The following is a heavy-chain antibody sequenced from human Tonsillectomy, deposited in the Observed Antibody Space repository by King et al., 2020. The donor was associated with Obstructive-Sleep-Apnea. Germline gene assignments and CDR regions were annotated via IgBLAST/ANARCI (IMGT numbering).Heavy chain of an antibody. CDR2: ISYDGSNK. CDR1: GVTFRSYA. Sequence: VQLVESGGGVVQPGRSLRRSCAAYGVTFRSYAMHWVRQAPGKGLEWVAVISYDGSNKYYADSGKGRFTISSDNSKNTLYLHMNSLRAEDTNIYYCAREGKVATILMGGFDYWGQGTLVTVSS. CDR3: AREGKVATILMGGFDY. J-gene: IGHJ4*02. V-gene: IGHV3-30-3*01. D-gene: IGHD5-12*01.